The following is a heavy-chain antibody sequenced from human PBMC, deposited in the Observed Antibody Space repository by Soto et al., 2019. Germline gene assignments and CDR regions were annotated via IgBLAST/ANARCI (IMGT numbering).Heavy chain of an antibody. V-gene: IGHV1-18*01. CDR1: GSPVTHYG. CDR2: ISPYNGNS. Sequence: VKVACTASGSPVTHYGFSFVGQYHGQWLEWMGWISPYNGNSNYAQNLQCRVTMTTDTSTSTAYMELRSLRSDDTAVYYCTKGPNDFWRGYLATGDSFDIWGQGTMVTVSS. CDR3: TKGPNDFWRGYLATGDSFDI. D-gene: IGHD3-3*01. J-gene: IGHJ3*02.